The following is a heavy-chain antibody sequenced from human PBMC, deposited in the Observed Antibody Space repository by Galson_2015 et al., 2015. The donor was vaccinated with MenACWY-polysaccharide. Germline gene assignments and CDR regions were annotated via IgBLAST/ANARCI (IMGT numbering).Heavy chain of an antibody. J-gene: IGHJ2*01. CDR1: EYTFTSYD. CDR2: MNPNSANT. V-gene: IGHV1-8*01. CDR3: ARGGAARRGWYFDL. Sequence: SVKVSCKASEYTFTSYDINWVRQAPGQGLEWMGWMNPNSANTGYGKKFQGRVTMTGNTSMSTAYMELSSLRFEDTAVYYCARGGAARRGWYFDLWGRGTLVTVSS. D-gene: IGHD6-6*01.